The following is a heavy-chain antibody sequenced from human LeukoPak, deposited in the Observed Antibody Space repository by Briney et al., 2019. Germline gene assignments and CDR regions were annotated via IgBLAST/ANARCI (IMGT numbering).Heavy chain of an antibody. D-gene: IGHD5-24*01. CDR2: IYTSGST. CDR3: ARAERDGYSLYYFDY. CDR1: GGSINIYY. V-gene: IGHV4-4*07. J-gene: IGHJ4*02. Sequence: PSETLSLTCTVSGGSINIYYWSWIRQSAGKGLEWIGRIYTSGSTNYNPSLKSRVTMSVDTSKNQFSLKLSSVTAADTAVYYCARAERDGYSLYYFDYWGQGTLVTVSS.